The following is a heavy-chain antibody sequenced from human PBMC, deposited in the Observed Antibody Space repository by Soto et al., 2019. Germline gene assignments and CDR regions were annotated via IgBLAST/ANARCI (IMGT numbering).Heavy chain of an antibody. CDR1: GFTFSNAW. V-gene: IGHV3-15*01. D-gene: IGHD6-6*01. J-gene: IGHJ6*02. CDR2: IKSKTDGGTT. Sequence: EVQLVESGGGLVKPGGSLRLSCAASGFTFSNAWMSWVRQAPGKGLEWVGRIKSKTDGGTTDYAAPVKGRFTISRDDSKNTLYLQMNSLKTEDTAVYYCTPHSSSAAVYYYGMDVWGQGTTVTVSS. CDR3: TPHSSSAAVYYYGMDV.